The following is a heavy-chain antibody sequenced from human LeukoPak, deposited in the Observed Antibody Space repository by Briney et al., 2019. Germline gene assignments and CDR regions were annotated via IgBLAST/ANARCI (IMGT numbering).Heavy chain of an antibody. CDR3: ARTQQLGPGGVAFDI. Sequence: PRRSLRLSCAASGFTFSSYAMHWVRQAPGKGLEWVAVISYDGSNKYYADSVKGRFTISRDNSKNTLYLQMNSLRAEDTAVYYCARTQQLGPGGVAFDIWGQGTMVTVSS. V-gene: IGHV3-30-3*01. CDR2: ISYDGSNK. D-gene: IGHD6-13*01. CDR1: GFTFSSYA. J-gene: IGHJ3*02.